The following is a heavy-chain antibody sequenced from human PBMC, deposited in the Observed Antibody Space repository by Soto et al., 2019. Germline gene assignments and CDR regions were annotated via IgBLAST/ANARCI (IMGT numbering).Heavy chain of an antibody. CDR1: RGSFSGFY. V-gene: IGHV4-34*01. Sequence: SETLSLTCGVYRGSFSGFYWSWVRQTPGGGLEWIGEINHSGTTNYNPSFQNRVTISVDKSTNNFSLKMTSVTAADAAVYYCARGRGYVYGSNFYGLVVWCPGTMLTVSS. J-gene: IGHJ6*02. CDR2: INHSGTT. D-gene: IGHD3-16*01. CDR3: ARGRGYVYGSNFYGLVV.